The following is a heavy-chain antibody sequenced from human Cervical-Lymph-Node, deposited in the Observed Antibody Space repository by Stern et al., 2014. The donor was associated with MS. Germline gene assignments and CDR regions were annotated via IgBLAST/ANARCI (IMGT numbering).Heavy chain of an antibody. CDR2: IYHSGST. V-gene: IGHV4-4*02. J-gene: IGHJ3*02. CDR3: ATDRYGMAGRKIFDI. D-gene: IGHD6-19*01. CDR1: GDSITSSNF. Sequence: QVQLQESGPGLVRPSGTLSLTCAVSGDSITSSNFWSWVRQPPGEGLEWIGEIYHSGSTNYNPSLRSRVIMAVDKSKNQFSLKLNSVTAADTAVYFCATDRYGMAGRKIFDIWGQGTLVTVSS.